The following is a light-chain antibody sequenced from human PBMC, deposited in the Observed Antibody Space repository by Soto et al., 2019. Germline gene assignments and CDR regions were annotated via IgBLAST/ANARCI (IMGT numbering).Light chain of an antibody. CDR1: QNTSSC. CDR2: QAS. J-gene: IGKJ1*01. CDR3: QQYSSHST. Sequence: DIQMPQSPSTLSASVGDRVTITFGASQNTSSCLAWYQQKPGKAPKLLIYQASSLENGVPSRFSGSGSGTEFSLTISSLQPDDFATYYCQQYSSHSTFGQGTKVDIK. V-gene: IGKV1-5*03.